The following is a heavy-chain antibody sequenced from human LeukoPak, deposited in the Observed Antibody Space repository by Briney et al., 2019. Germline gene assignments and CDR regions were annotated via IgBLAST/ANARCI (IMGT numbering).Heavy chain of an antibody. V-gene: IGHV3-74*01. CDR1: GFTFSTYW. CDR3: ARDLRGTRDY. Sequence: GGSLRLPCAASGFTFSTYWVHWVRHAPGKGLVWVSRINPDGSRRDYADSVKGRFTISRDNAKNTLYLQMNSLRAEDTAVYFCARDLRGTRDYWGQGTLVTVSS. CDR2: INPDGSRR. D-gene: IGHD2-15*01. J-gene: IGHJ4*02.